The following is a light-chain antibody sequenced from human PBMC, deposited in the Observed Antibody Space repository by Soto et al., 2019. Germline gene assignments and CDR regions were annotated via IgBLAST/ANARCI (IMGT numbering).Light chain of an antibody. CDR2: AAS. CDR1: QSVSDR. Sequence: EIVMTQSPATLSVSPGERATLSCRASQSVSDRVVWYQQKSGQAPSLLIYAASTRAAGVPARFSGSGSGTEFTLTISSLEPEDFAVYYCQQRSDWPFYTFDQGTKVDIK. V-gene: IGKV3-11*01. J-gene: IGKJ2*01. CDR3: QQRSDWPFYT.